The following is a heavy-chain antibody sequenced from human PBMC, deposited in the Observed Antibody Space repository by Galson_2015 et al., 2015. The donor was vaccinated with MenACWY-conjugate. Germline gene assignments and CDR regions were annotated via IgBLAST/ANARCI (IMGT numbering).Heavy chain of an antibody. J-gene: IGHJ6*03. CDR2: ISSSSSAI. CDR1: GFTFSSYS. V-gene: IGHV3-48*01. D-gene: IGHD3-10*01. CDR3: ARSRGRDYYYMDV. Sequence: SLRLSCAASGFTFSSYSMNWVRQAPGKGLEWVSYISSSSSAIYYADSVKGRFTISRDNAKNSLYLQMNSLRAEDTAVYCCARSRGRDYYYMDVWGKGTTVTVSS.